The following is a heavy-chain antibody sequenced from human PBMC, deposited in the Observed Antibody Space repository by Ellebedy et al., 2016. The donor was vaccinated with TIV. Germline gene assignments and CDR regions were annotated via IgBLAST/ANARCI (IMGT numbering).Heavy chain of an antibody. V-gene: IGHV3-9*01. J-gene: IGHJ4*02. D-gene: IGHD5-12*01. CDR2: ISWNSGTI. CDR3: AKDVYSAYDSSSYFDY. CDR1: GFTFNDYA. Sequence: SLKISXAASGFTFNDYAMHWVRQAPGKGLEWVSGISWNSGTIGYADSVKGRFTISRDNAKNSLYLQMNSLRAEDTALYYCAKDVYSAYDSSSYFDYWGQGTLVTVSS.